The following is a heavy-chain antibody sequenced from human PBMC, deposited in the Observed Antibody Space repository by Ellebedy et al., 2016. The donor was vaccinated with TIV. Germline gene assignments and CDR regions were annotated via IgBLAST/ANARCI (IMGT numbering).Heavy chain of an antibody. CDR2: MNGAGNER. V-gene: IGHV3-7*01. CDR1: GFTFSTSW. Sequence: GESLKISCAVSGFTFSTSWMSWVRQAPGQGLEWVANMNGAGNERYYVDSVEGRFTISSDNTRNSLYLQMNSLRADDTAVYYCTKDGSGTMNFWGQGTLVTVSS. J-gene: IGHJ4*02. CDR3: TKDGSGTMNF. D-gene: IGHD1-1*01.